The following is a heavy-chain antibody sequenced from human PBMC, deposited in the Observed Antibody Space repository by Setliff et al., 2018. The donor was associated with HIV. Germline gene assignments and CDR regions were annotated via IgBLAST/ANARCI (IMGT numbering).Heavy chain of an antibody. CDR2: IYYSGST. V-gene: IGHV4-59*11. D-gene: IGHD3-3*01. CDR3: ARGVERNYFYYYYMDF. Sequence: SETLSLTCTVSGGSMRSHYWSWIRQPPGKGLEWIGYIYYSGSTKHNPSLKSRVTISIDTSKNQFSLKLSPVTAADTAVYYCARGVERNYFYYYYMDFWGKGTTVTVSS. J-gene: IGHJ6*03. CDR1: GGSMRSHY.